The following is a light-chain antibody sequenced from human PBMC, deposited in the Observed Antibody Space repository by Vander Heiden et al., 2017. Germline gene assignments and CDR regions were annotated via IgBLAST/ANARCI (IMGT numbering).Light chain of an antibody. V-gene: IGKV1-5*03. CDR3: QQYNSYSSWT. CDR1: QSISSW. CDR2: EAS. J-gene: IGKJ2*02. Sequence: LMPQSPSTLSASVGDRVTITCRASQSISSWLAWYQQKPGKAPKLLIYEASSLESGVPSRFRGSGSGTEVTLTISSLQPDDFATYYCQQYNSYSSWTFGQGTKLEIK.